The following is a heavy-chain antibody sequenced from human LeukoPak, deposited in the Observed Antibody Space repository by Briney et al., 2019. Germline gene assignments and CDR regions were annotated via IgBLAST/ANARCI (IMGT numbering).Heavy chain of an antibody. J-gene: IGHJ3*02. CDR3: ATSSSWYEGNAFDI. V-gene: IGHV1-18*01. CDR2: ISAYNGNT. D-gene: IGHD6-13*01. CDR1: GYTFTSYG. Sequence: ASVKVSCKASGYTFTSYGISWVRQAPGQGLEWMGWISAYNGNTNYAQKLQGRVNMTTDTSTSTAYMGLRSLRSDDTAVYYCATSSSWYEGNAFDIWGQGTMVTVSS.